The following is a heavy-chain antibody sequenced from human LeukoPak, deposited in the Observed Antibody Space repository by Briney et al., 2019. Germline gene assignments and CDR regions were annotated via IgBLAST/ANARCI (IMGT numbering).Heavy chain of an antibody. CDR1: GGSISSYY. CDR3: ARDRHGGRADFDY. CDR2: IYYSGST. D-gene: IGHD4-23*01. J-gene: IGHJ4*02. V-gene: IGHV4-59*01. Sequence: SETLSLPCTVSGGSISSYYWSWLRHPPGKGLEWIGYIYYSGSTNYNPSLKSRVTISVDTSKNQFSLKLSSVTAADTAVYYCARDRHGGRADFDYWGQGTLVTVSS.